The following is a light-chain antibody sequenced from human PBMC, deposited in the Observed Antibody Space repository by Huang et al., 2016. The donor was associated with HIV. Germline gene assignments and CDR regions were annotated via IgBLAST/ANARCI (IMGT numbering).Light chain of an antibody. CDR2: RAS. V-gene: IGKV4-1*01. CDR1: QSVLYSSNNDNY. J-gene: IGKJ1*01. Sequence: DIVMTQSPDSLAVSLGERATINCKSSQSVLYSSNNDNYLAWYQQKPGQPPNLLIYRASTRESGVPDRFSGSGSGTDFTLTISSLQAEDVAVYYCQQFYSTLTFGQGTKVEIK. CDR3: QQFYSTLT.